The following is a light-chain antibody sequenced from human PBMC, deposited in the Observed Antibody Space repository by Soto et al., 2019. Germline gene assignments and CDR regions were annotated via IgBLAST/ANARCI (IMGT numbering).Light chain of an antibody. Sequence: EIVMTQSPATLSASPGERATLSCRASQSVSSNLAWYQQKPGQAPRLLIYGASSRATGIPDRFSGSGSGTDFTLTISSLEPEDFAVYYCQQHADWPLTFGGGTKVDIK. CDR1: QSVSSN. J-gene: IGKJ4*01. V-gene: IGKV3D-15*01. CDR3: QQHADWPLT. CDR2: GAS.